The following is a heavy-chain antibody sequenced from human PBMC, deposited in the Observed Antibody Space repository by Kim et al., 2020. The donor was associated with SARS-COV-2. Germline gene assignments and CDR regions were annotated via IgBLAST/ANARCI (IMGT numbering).Heavy chain of an antibody. CDR3: ASDTVLYGLDG. V-gene: IGHV3-74*01. D-gene: IGHD4-4*01. J-gene: IGHJ6*04. CDR1: GFTVTNYW. Sequence: GGSLRLSCAASGFTVTNYWMHWVRQAPGKGLVWVSRIKREGTGISYADSVKGRFTISRDNVNNTLYLQMNNLRAEDTAVYYCASDTVLYGLDGWGEGATVTDTS. CDR2: IKREGTGI.